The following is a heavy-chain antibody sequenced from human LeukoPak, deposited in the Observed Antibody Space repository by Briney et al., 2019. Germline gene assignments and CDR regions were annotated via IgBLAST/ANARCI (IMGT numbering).Heavy chain of an antibody. CDR2: INPNSGGT. CDR1: GYTFTGYY. Sequence: ASVKVSCKASGYTFTGYYMHWVRQAPGQGLEWMGWINPNSGGTNYAQKFQGRVTMTRDTSISTAYMELSRLRSDDTAVYYCARVSSAYYGYVFDYWGQGTLVTVSS. D-gene: IGHD6-19*01. CDR3: ARVSSAYYGYVFDY. J-gene: IGHJ4*02. V-gene: IGHV1-2*02.